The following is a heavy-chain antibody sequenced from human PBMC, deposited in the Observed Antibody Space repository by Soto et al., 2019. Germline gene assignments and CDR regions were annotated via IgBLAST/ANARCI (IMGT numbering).Heavy chain of an antibody. CDR3: ARHLTGIAAAGTWAFDI. Sequence: GESLKISCKGSGYSFTSYWISWVRQMPGKGLEWVGGIEPSDSYTNYSPSFQGHVTIPADKSISTAYLQWSILKASDTAMYYCARHLTGIAAAGTWAFDIWGQGTMVTVSS. V-gene: IGHV5-10-1*01. D-gene: IGHD6-13*01. CDR1: GYSFTSYW. CDR2: IEPSDSYT. J-gene: IGHJ3*02.